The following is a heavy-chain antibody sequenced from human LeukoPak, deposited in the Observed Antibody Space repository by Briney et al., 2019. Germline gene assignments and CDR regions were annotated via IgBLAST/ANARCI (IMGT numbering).Heavy chain of an antibody. CDR2: INHSGST. V-gene: IGHV4-34*01. CDR3: ALESIAVAGTGYYFDY. CDR1: GGSFSGYY. D-gene: IGHD6-19*01. Sequence: PSETLSLTCAVYGGSFSGYYWSWIRQPPGKGLEWIGEINHSGSTNYNPSLKSRVTISVDTSKNQFSLRLSSVTAADTAVYYCALESIAVAGTGYYFDYWGQGTLVTVSS. J-gene: IGHJ4*02.